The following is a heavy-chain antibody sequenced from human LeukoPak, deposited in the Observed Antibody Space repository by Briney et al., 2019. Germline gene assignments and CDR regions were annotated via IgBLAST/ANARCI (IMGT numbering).Heavy chain of an antibody. CDR1: GFTFSSYA. J-gene: IGHJ4*02. CDR2: ISGSGGST. V-gene: IGHV3-23*01. Sequence: GGSLRLSCAASGFTFSSYAMSWVRQAPGKGLEWVSTISGSGGSTDYADSVKGRFTISRDNSKNTLYLQMNSLRAEDTAVYYCARVALYCSGGSCLVDYWGQGTLVTVSS. D-gene: IGHD2-15*01. CDR3: ARVALYCSGGSCLVDY.